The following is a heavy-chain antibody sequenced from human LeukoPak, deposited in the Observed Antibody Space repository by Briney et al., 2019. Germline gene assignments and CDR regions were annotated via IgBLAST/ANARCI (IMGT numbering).Heavy chain of an antibody. V-gene: IGHV1-8*01. CDR3: AIILRAGYYLY. D-gene: IGHD2/OR15-2a*01. J-gene: IGHJ4*02. CDR2: MNPNSVNT. CDR1: GYTFTTYE. Sequence: ASVKVSCRASGYTFTTYEINWVRQATGQGVEWSEWMNPNSVNTGYAQKFQGRVNTTRHNTISTAYKEPSGLTSEDAAVYYCAIILRAGYYLYWGQGTLVTVSS.